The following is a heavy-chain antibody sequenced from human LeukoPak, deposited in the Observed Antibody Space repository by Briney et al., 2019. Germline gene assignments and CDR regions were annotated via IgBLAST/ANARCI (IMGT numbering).Heavy chain of an antibody. V-gene: IGHV3-49*03. D-gene: IGHD4-17*01. CDR2: IRSKAFGVTP. CDR3: TRNTVTVHFDY. J-gene: IGHJ4*02. Sequence: PGRSLRLXCSASGFTFDDYAVSWFRQAPGKGLEWVGFIRSKAFGVTPEYAASVRGRFTISRDDSKSIAYLQMNSLKTEDTAVYYCTRNTVTVHFDYWSLGTLVTVSS. CDR1: GFTFDDYA.